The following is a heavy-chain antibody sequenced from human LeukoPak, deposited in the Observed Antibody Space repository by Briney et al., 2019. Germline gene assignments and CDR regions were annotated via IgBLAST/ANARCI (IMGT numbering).Heavy chain of an antibody. CDR1: GFSFNNFG. CDR3: AKSSYYDSSGFYREYYFDY. V-gene: IGHV3-23*01. D-gene: IGHD3-22*01. Sequence: QAGGSLRLSCVASGFSFNNFGMSWVRQAPGKGLEWVSSISGTGGSTHYAESVKGRFTISRDNSKNTLYLQMNSLRAGDTAVYYCAKSSYYDSSGFYREYYFDYWGQGTLVPVSS. J-gene: IGHJ4*02. CDR2: ISGTGGST.